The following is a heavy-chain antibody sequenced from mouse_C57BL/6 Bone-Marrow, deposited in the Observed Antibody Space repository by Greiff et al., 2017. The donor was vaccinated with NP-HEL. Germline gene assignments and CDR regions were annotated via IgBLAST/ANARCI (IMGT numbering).Heavy chain of an antibody. D-gene: IGHD2-2*01. Sequence: VQLKESGAELARPGASVKLSCKASGYTFTSYGISWVKQRTGQGLEWIGEIYPRSGNTYYNEKFKGKATLTADKSSSTAYMELRSLTSEDSAVYFCARAGLRDWYFDVWGTGTTVTVSS. CDR3: ARAGLRDWYFDV. CDR1: GYTFTSYG. J-gene: IGHJ1*03. CDR2: IYPRSGNT. V-gene: IGHV1-81*01.